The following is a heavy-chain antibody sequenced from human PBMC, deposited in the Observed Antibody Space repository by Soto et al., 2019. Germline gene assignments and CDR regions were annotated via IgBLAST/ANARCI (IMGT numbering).Heavy chain of an antibody. Sequence: GASVKVSCKASGYTFTSYLMHWVRQAPGQRLEWMGWINAGNGNTKYSQKFQGRVTITRDTFASTVYMELSSLKSEDTAVYYCARRHWDWNYGLFDYWGQGTLVTVSS. V-gene: IGHV1-3*01. J-gene: IGHJ4*02. D-gene: IGHD1-7*01. CDR1: GYTFTSYL. CDR2: INAGNGNT. CDR3: ARRHWDWNYGLFDY.